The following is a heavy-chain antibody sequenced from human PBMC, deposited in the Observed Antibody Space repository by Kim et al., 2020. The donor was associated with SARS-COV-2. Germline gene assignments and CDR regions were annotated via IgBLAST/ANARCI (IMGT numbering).Heavy chain of an antibody. Sequence: GGSLRLSCAASGFTFSSYAMSWVRQAPGKGLEWVSAISGSGGSTYYADSVKGRFTISRDNSKNTLYLQMNSLRAEDTAVYYCAKDQVPTWIQLWPGNYYYGMDVWGQGTTVTVSS. D-gene: IGHD5-18*01. CDR1: GFTFSSYA. CDR3: AKDQVPTWIQLWPGNYYYGMDV. CDR2: ISGSGGST. V-gene: IGHV3-23*01. J-gene: IGHJ6*02.